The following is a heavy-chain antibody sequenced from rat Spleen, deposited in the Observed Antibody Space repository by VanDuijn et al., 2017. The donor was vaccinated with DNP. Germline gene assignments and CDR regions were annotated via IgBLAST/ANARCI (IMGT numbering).Heavy chain of an antibody. J-gene: IGHJ2*01. CDR1: GFTFNNYD. Sequence: EVQLVESGGGLVQPGNSLKLSCVASGFTFNNYDMAWVRQAPTKGLEWVASISDDGSYTYFRDSVKGRLTISRDNAKSTLYLQMDSLRSEDTATYYCAREYPWAHYFDYWGQGVMVTVSS. CDR2: ISDDGSYT. V-gene: IGHV5-7*01. D-gene: IGHD1-4*01. CDR3: AREYPWAHYFDY.